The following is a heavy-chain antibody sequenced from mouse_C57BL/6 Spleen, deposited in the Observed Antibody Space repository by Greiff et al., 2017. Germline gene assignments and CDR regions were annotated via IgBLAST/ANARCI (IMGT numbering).Heavy chain of an antibody. CDR2: IYPGDGAT. J-gene: IGHJ2*01. V-gene: IGHV1-80*01. CDR1: GYAFSSYW. Sequence: QVQLQQSGAELVKPGASVKISCTASGYAFSSYWMNWVKQRPGKGLEWIGQIYPGDGATNYNGKFKGKATLTADKASSTAYMQLSSVTSEDSAVYFCARGGTSYDFDYWGQGTTLTVSS. CDR3: ARGGTSYDFDY. D-gene: IGHD2-12*01.